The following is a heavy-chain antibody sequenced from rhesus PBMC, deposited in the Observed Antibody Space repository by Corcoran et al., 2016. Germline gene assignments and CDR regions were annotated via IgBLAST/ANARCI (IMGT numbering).Heavy chain of an antibody. CDR1: GDSISSSY. CDR2: IYGSGSST. V-gene: IGHV4-169*01. J-gene: IGHJ4*01. CDR3: ARPYSGSWTLFDY. Sequence: QLQLQESGPGLVKPSETLSVTCAVSGDSISSSYWSWIRQAPGKGLEWIGYIYGSGSSTNYNPSLQSRVTLSVDTSKNQLSLKLSSVTTADTAVYYCARPYSGSWTLFDYWGQGVLVTVSS. D-gene: IGHD6-25*01.